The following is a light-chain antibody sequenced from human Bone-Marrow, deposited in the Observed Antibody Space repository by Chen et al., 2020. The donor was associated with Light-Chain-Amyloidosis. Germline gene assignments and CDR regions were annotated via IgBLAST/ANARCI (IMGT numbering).Light chain of an antibody. V-gene: IGKV2-28*01. CDR1: QSLLHNDYIFHY. CDR3: MQTLQSPFT. Sequence: DIVMTQSPLSLPVTPGEPASISCRSSQSLLHNDYIFHYLEWYLQKPGQSPQLLIYLGSNRASGVPDRISGSGSGTDFTLKISRVEAEDVGVYYCMQTLQSPFTFGPGTKVHIK. J-gene: IGKJ3*01. CDR2: LGS.